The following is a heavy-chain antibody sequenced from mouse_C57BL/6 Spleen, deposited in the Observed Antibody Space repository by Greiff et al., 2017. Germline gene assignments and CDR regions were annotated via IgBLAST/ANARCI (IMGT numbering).Heavy chain of an antibody. CDR3: ARRINDYEGAMDY. J-gene: IGHJ4*01. D-gene: IGHD2-4*01. V-gene: IGHV1-19*01. Sequence: EVQLQQSGPVLVKPGASVKMSCKASGYTFTDYYMNWVKQSHGKSLEWIGVINPYNGGTSYNQKFKGKATLTVDKSSSTAYMELNSLTSEDSAVYYCARRINDYEGAMDYWGQGTSVTVSS. CDR2: INPYNGGT. CDR1: GYTFTDYY.